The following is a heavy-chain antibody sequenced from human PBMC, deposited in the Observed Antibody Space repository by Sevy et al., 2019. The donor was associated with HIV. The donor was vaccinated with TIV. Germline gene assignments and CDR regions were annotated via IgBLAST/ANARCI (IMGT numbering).Heavy chain of an antibody. CDR2: VNHRGTT. J-gene: IGHJ4*02. CDR3: TRALLRLQYFDVGDYFDY. Sequence: SETLSLTCAVYGGSFSDYSWSWIHQAPDKGLEWIGDVNHRGTTNYNPSLKSRVSISVDTSKNQFSLKLSSVTAADTAVYYCTRALLRLQYFDVGDYFDYWGQGTLVTVSS. V-gene: IGHV4-34*01. D-gene: IGHD3-9*01. CDR1: GGSFSDYS.